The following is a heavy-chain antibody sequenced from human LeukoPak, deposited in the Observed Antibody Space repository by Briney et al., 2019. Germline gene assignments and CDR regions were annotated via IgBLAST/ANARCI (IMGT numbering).Heavy chain of an antibody. CDR3: ARLDKQWLPTDYYGMDV. V-gene: IGHV5-10-1*01. CDR2: IDPSDSYT. CDR1: GYSFTSYW. Sequence: GESLKISCKGSGYSFTSYWISWVRQMPGKGLEWMGRIDPSDSYTNYSPSFQGHVTISADKSISTAYLQWGSLKASDTAMYYCARLDKQWLPTDYYGMDVWGQGTTVTVSS. D-gene: IGHD6-19*01. J-gene: IGHJ6*02.